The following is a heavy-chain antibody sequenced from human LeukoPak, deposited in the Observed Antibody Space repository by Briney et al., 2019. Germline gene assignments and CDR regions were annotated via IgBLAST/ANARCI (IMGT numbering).Heavy chain of an antibody. V-gene: IGHV3-30-3*01. J-gene: IGHJ4*02. D-gene: IGHD6-19*01. CDR2: ISYDGTSK. CDR1: GFTFSSYA. Sequence: PGGSLRLSCAASGFTFSSYALHWVRQAPGKGLEWVAVISYDGTSKYYADSVKGRFTISRDNSKNTLYLQMNSLRPEDTAVYYCASLAGSSDWFLAPNDYWGQGTLATVSS. CDR3: ASLAGSSDWFLAPNDY.